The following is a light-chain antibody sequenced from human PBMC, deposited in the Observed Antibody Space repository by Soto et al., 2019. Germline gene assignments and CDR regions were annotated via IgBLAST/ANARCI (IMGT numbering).Light chain of an antibody. V-gene: IGKV3-20*01. J-gene: IGKJ1*01. CDR2: GAS. Sequence: EIVLTQSPGTLSLSPGDRATLSCRASRSVSNSYLAWYQQKPGQAPSLLVYGASTRATGVPDRFSGSGSGTDFTLTISRLEPEDFAMYYCQQYGSSPRTFGQGTKVDIK. CDR3: QQYGSSPRT. CDR1: RSVSNSY.